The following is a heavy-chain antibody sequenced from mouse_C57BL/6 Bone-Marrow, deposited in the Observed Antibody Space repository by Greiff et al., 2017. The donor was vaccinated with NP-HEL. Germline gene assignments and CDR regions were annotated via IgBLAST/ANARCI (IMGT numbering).Heavy chain of an antibody. CDR1: GYTFTDYY. D-gene: IGHD2-4*01. Sequence: VQLQQSGAELVRPGASVKLSCKASGYTFTDYYINWVKQRPGQGLEWIARIYPGSGNTYYNEKFKGKATLTAEKSSSTAYMQLSSLTSEDSAVYFCARSPYYDYDVWFAYWGQGTLVTVSA. V-gene: IGHV1-76*01. CDR2: IYPGSGNT. J-gene: IGHJ3*01. CDR3: ARSPYYDYDVWFAY.